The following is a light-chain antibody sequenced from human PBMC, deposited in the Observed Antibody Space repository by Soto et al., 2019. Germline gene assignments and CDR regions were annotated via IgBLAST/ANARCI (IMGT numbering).Light chain of an antibody. CDR1: QDIRQY. V-gene: IGKV1-33*01. CDR2: DAS. J-gene: IGKJ2*01. CDR3: QQYDELPYT. Sequence: DVPMTQSPSSLSASVGDRVTITCQASQDIRQYLNWYQQRPGKAPQVLIYDASNLETGVPSRFSGSASGTHFTFTINSLQPEDGAIYYCQQYDELPYTFGQGTRLEIK.